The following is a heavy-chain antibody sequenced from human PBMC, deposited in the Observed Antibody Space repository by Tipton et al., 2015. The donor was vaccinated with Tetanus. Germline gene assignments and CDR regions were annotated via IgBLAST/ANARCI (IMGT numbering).Heavy chain of an antibody. D-gene: IGHD1-1*01. CDR1: GGTFNSYA. J-gene: IGHJ5*02. CDR2: IFPQFGPS. V-gene: IGHV1-69*06. CDR3: ARDQLDR. Sequence: QLVQSGAEVKKPGSSVRVSCKTSGGTFNSYAISWVRQAPGQGPEWMGGIFPQFGPSNYAPKFQDRVTMTADTSTGTVFMDLRSLRSDDTAIYFCARDQLDRWGQGTLVTVSS.